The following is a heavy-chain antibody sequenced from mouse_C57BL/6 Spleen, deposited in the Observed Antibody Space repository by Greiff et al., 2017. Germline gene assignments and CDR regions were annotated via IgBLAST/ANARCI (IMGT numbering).Heavy chain of an antibody. D-gene: IGHD1-1*01. V-gene: IGHV5-4*01. CDR3: ARGTTLPFAY. CDR1: GFTFSSYA. CDR2: ISDGGSYT. J-gene: IGHJ3*01. Sequence: EVQVVESGGGLVKPGGSLKLSCAASGFTFSSYAMSWVRQTPEKRLEWVATISDGGSYTYYPDNVKGRFTISRDNAQNNLYLQMSHLKSEDTAMYYCARGTTLPFAYWGQGTLVTVSA.